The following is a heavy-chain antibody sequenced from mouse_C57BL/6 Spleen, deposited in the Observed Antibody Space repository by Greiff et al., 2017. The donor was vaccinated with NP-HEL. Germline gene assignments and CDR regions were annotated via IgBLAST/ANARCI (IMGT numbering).Heavy chain of an antibody. CDR1: GYTFTSYW. D-gene: IGHD2-2*01. V-gene: IGHV1-59*01. CDR3: ARSGGYLYYFDY. Sequence: QVQLQQPGAELVRPGTSVKLSCKASGYTFTSYWMHWVKQRPGQGLEWIGVIDPSDSYTNYNQKFKGKATLTVDTSSSTAYMQLSSLTSEDSAVYYCARSGGYLYYFDYWGQGTTLTVSS. J-gene: IGHJ2*01. CDR2: IDPSDSYT.